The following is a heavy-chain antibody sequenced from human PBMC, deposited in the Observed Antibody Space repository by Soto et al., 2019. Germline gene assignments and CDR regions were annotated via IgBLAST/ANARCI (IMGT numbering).Heavy chain of an antibody. V-gene: IGHV4-59*12. CDR3: ARSGHSFAGAV. CDR1: GASMSDYY. J-gene: IGHJ4*02. D-gene: IGHD3-16*01. CDR2: LHYSGSD. Sequence: QVQLQESGPGLVKPSQTLSLTCTVSGASMSDYYGSWIRQSPGKGLEHIGYLHYSGSDNYNSSPKSRVTLSMDRSKNQFSLGLSSVTAADTAIYYCARSGHSFAGAVWGQGILVTVSS.